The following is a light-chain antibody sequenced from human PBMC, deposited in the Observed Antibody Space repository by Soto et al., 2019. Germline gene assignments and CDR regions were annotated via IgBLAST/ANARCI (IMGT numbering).Light chain of an antibody. CDR1: QSISRY. J-gene: IGKJ1*01. Sequence: DIQMTQSPSSLSASVGDRDTITCRASQSISRYLNWYQQKPGKAPNLLIYVASSLQSGVPSRFSGSGSGTEFTLTISSLQPDDFATYYCQHYNSYSEAFGQGTKVDI. CDR3: QHYNSYSEA. CDR2: VAS. V-gene: IGKV1-5*01.